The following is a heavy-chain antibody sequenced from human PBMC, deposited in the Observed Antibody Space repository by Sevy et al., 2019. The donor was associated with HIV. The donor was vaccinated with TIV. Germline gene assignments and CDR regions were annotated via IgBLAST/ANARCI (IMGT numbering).Heavy chain of an antibody. CDR2: ISGSGGST. V-gene: IGHV3-23*01. Sequence: GGSLRLSCAASGFTFSSYAMSWVRQAPGKGLEGVSAISGSGGSTYYADSVKGRFTISRDNSKNTLYLQMNSLRAEDTAVYYCAKGTLWFGELYYFDYWGQGTLVTVSS. J-gene: IGHJ4*02. CDR1: GFTFSSYA. CDR3: AKGTLWFGELYYFDY. D-gene: IGHD3-10*01.